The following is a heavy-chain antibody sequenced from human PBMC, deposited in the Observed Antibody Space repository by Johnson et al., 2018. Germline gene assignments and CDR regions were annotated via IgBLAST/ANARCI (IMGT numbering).Heavy chain of an antibody. D-gene: IGHD1-26*01. CDR2: ISYDGSNK. CDR3: ARVVRGTYYAGSCQH. CDR1: GFTFSSYG. V-gene: IGHV3-30*03. J-gene: IGHJ1*01. Sequence: QVRLVQSGGGVVQPGRSLRLCCAASGFTFSSYGTHWVRQAPGKGLEWVAVISYDGSNKYYADSVKGRFTISRDNSKNTLYLQMNSLRAEDTAGYYCARVVRGTYYAGSCQHWGQGTLVTVSS.